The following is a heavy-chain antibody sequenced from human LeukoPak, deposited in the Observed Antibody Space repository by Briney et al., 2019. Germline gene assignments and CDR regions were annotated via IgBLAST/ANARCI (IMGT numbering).Heavy chain of an antibody. J-gene: IGHJ4*02. CDR1: GGSISSYY. V-gene: IGHV4-59*12. D-gene: IGHD4-17*01. CDR3: ARAPTVTPGRNFDY. Sequence: SETLSLTCTVSGGSISSYYWSWIRQPPGKGLEWIGYIYYSGSTNYNPSLKSRVTISVDTSKNQFSLKLSSVTAADTAVYYCARAPTVTPGRNFDYWGQGTLVTVSS. CDR2: IYYSGST.